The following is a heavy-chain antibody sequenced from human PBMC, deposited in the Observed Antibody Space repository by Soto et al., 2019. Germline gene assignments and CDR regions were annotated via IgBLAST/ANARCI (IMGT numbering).Heavy chain of an antibody. V-gene: IGHV3-48*01. D-gene: IGHD6-19*01. J-gene: IGHJ4*02. CDR3: ARDIAVDFDY. CDR1: GFTFSIFS. Sequence: EVQLVESGGGLVQPGGSLRLSCAASGFTFSIFSMNWVRQAPGRGLEWVSYISSSGDTIHYADSVKGRFTISRDNAKNSLYLQMDSLGAEDTAVYYCARDIAVDFDYWGQGTLVTVSS. CDR2: ISSSGDTI.